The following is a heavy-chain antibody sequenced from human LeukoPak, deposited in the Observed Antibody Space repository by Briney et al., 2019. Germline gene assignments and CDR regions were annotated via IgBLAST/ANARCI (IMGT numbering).Heavy chain of an antibody. Sequence: QPGRSLRLSCAASGFTFSSYGMHWVRQAPGKGLEWVAVIWYDGSNKYYADSVKGRFTISRDNSKNTLYLQMNSLRAEDTAVYYCAKMTGYGNVNDAFDIWAKGQWSPSLQ. V-gene: IGHV3-33*06. CDR3: AKMTGYGNVNDAFDI. CDR1: GFTFSSYG. J-gene: IGHJ3*02. D-gene: IGHD4-17*01. CDR2: IWYDGSNK.